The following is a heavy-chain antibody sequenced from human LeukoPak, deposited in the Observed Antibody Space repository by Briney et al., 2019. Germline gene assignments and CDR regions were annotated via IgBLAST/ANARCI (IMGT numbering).Heavy chain of an antibody. CDR1: GFTFSSFW. J-gene: IGHJ4*02. CDR3: AKDQNWEGGY. Sequence: GGSLRLSCVASGFTFSSFWMNWVRQAPGKGLEWVANINEDGSEIYYVDSVRGRFIISRDNSKNTVYLQMNSLRVEDTAVYYCAKDQNWEGGYWGQGTLVTVSS. D-gene: IGHD7-27*01. V-gene: IGHV3-7*03. CDR2: INEDGSEI.